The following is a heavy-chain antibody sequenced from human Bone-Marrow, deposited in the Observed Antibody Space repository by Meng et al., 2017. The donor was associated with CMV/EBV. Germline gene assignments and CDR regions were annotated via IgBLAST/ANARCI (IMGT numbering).Heavy chain of an antibody. Sequence: GESLKISCAASGFTFSSYGMHWVRQAPGKGLEWVAVIWYDGSNKYYADSVKGRFTISRDNSKNTLYLQMNSLRAEDTAVYYCAKGAWLAPDWYFDYWGQGTLVTVSS. V-gene: IGHV3-33*06. CDR2: IWYDGSNK. CDR3: AKGAWLAPDWYFDY. D-gene: IGHD6-19*01. CDR1: GFTFSSYG. J-gene: IGHJ4*02.